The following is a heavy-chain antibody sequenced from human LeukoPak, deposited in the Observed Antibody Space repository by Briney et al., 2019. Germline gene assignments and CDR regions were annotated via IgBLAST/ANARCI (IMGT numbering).Heavy chain of an antibody. CDR2: IYSGGST. CDR1: GFTFSSYW. Sequence: GGSLRLSCAASGFTFSSYWMNWVRQVPGKGLEWVSVIYSGGSTYYADSVKGRFTISRDTSKNTLSLQMNSLRAEDTAVYYCASLSLGHYWGQGTLVTVSS. J-gene: IGHJ4*02. CDR3: ASLSLGHY. D-gene: IGHD6-6*01. V-gene: IGHV3-53*01.